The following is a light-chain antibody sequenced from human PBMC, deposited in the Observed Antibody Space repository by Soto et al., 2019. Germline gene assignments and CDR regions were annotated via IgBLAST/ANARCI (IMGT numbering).Light chain of an antibody. CDR2: DVS. V-gene: IGLV2-14*01. CDR1: SSDVGGYNY. CDR3: YSYTSSSSLL. Sequence: LSQPASVSGSPGQSITISCTGTSSDVGGYNYVSWYQQHPGKAPKLIIYDVSNRPSGVSNRFSGSKSGNTASLTISGLQAEDEADYYCYSYTSSSSLLFGGGTKLTVL. J-gene: IGLJ2*01.